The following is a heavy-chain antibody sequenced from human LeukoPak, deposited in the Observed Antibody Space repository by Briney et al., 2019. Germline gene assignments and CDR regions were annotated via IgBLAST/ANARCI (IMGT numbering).Heavy chain of an antibody. CDR3: ARPNSSLYVGGLYYFDS. Sequence: PSATLSLSSTVSGDSISGSSFCWGWTRQPRVKGLEGIGSIYYRGSTFYNPSLKSRVTVSGDTFKNKFSLKLTSVTDADTAVYYCARPNSSLYVGGLYYFDSWGQGNLVIVSS. V-gene: IGHV4-39*01. D-gene: IGHD3-10*02. CDR1: GDSISGSSFC. J-gene: IGHJ4*02. CDR2: IYYRGST.